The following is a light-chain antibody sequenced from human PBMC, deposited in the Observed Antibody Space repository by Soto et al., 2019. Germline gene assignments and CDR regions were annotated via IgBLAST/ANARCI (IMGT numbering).Light chain of an antibody. J-gene: IGLJ1*01. CDR1: SSDVGGYNY. CDR3: SSYTCSSTSYV. Sequence: QSALTQPASVSGSPGQSITISCTGTSSDVGGYNYVSWYQQHPGKAPKLMIYDVSNRPSRVSNRFSGSKSGNTSSLTIAGLQAEDGADYYCSSYTCSSTSYVFGTGTKLT. CDR2: DVS. V-gene: IGLV2-14*01.